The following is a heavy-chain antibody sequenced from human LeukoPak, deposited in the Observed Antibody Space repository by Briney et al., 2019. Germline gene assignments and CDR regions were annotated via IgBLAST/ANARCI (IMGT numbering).Heavy chain of an antibody. D-gene: IGHD1-26*01. Sequence: GGSLRLSCAASGFTFSDYYMSWIRQAPGKGLEWVAYISDSGNTIYYAASMKGRFTISRDNAKNSLSLQMNSLRVEDTAVYYCARVYPEVGATSLGAFDIWGQGTMVTVSS. V-gene: IGHV3-11*04. CDR2: ISDSGNTI. J-gene: IGHJ3*02. CDR1: GFTFSDYY. CDR3: ARVYPEVGATSLGAFDI.